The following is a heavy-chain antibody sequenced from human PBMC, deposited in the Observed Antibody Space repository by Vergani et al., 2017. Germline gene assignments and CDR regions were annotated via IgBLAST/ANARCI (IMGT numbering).Heavy chain of an antibody. CDR3: ARAPPGVVVPAATLDY. J-gene: IGHJ4*02. CDR2: ISYDGSNK. D-gene: IGHD2-2*01. Sequence: QVQLVESGGGVVQPGRSLRLSCAASGFNFSSYAMHWVRQAPGKGLEWVAVISYDGSNKYYADSVKGRFTISRDNSKNTLYLQMNSLRAEDTAVYYCARAPPGVVVPAATLDYWGQGTLVTVSS. V-gene: IGHV3-30-3*01. CDR1: GFNFSSYA.